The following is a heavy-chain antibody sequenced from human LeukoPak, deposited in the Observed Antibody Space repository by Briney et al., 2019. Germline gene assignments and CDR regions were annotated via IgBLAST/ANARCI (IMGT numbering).Heavy chain of an antibody. D-gene: IGHD2-15*01. CDR2: MNPSSGGT. Sequence: GASVKVSCKASGYNFSGYYIHWVRQAPGQGLEWMGWMNPSSGGTNYAQKFQGRVTMTRDTSISTAYMELSRLRSDDTAIYYCATFDVADWDWGQGTLVTVSS. V-gene: IGHV1-2*02. J-gene: IGHJ4*02. CDR3: ATFDVADWD. CDR1: GYNFSGYY.